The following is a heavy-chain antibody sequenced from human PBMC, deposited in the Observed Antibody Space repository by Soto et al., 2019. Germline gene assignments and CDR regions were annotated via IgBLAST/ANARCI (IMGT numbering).Heavy chain of an antibody. CDR1: GYTFTSYA. Sequence: SVKVSCKASGYTFTSYAMHWVRQAPGQRLEWMGWINAGNGNTKYSQKFQGRVTITRDTSASTAYMELSSLRSEDTAVYYCAREPLLGGYYTDYYYGMDVWGQGTTVTVSS. CDR2: INAGNGNT. J-gene: IGHJ6*02. CDR3: AREPLLGGYYTDYYYGMDV. D-gene: IGHD3-3*01. V-gene: IGHV1-3*01.